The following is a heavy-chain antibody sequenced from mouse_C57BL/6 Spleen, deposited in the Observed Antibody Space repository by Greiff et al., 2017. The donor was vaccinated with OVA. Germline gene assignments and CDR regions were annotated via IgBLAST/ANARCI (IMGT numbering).Heavy chain of an antibody. CDR1: GYSITSGYY. J-gene: IGHJ4*01. CDR2: ISYDGSN. V-gene: IGHV3-6*01. CDR3: ARAEPYYYAMDY. Sequence: ESGPGLVKPSQSLSLTCSVTGYSITSGYYWNWIRQFPGNKLEWMGYISYDGSNNYNPSLKNRISITRDTSKNQFFLKLNSVTTEDTATYYCARAEPYYYAMDYWGQGTSVTVSS.